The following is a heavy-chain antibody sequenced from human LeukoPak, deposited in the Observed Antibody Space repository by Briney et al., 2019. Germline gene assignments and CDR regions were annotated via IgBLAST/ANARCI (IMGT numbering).Heavy chain of an antibody. J-gene: IGHJ4*02. CDR1: GFTFSSYW. CDR2: IKQDGSEK. V-gene: IGHV3-7*03. Sequence: GGSLRLSCAASGFTFSSYWMSWVRQAPGKGLEWVANIKQDGSEKYYVDSVKGRFTISRDNAKNSLYLQMNSLRAEDTAMYYCAREYTYGSGTVDTFDYWGQGTLVTVSS. CDR3: AREYTYGSGTVDTFDY. D-gene: IGHD3-10*01.